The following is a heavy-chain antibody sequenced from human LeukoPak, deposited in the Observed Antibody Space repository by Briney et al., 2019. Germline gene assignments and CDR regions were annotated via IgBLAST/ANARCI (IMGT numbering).Heavy chain of an antibody. CDR1: GFTFSDYY. Sequence: PGGSLRLSCAASGFTFSDYYMSWIRQAPGKGLEWVSYISSSGSTIYYADSVKGRFTISRDNSKNTLYLQMNSLRAEDTAVYYCAKCPYYYDSSGYYFDYWGQGTLVTVSS. V-gene: IGHV3-11*01. J-gene: IGHJ4*02. CDR2: ISSSGSTI. D-gene: IGHD3-22*01. CDR3: AKCPYYYDSSGYYFDY.